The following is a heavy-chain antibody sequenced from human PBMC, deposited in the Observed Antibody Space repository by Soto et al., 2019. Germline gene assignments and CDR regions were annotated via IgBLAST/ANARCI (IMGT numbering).Heavy chain of an antibody. CDR3: ARGLHSSGWYENYYGMDV. J-gene: IGHJ6*02. Sequence: GSLRLSCAASGFTFSSYSMNWVRQAPGKGLEWVSSISSSSSYIYYADSVKGRFTISRDNAKNSLYLQMNSLRAEDTAVYYCARGLHSSGWYENYYGMDVWGQGTTVTVSS. CDR2: ISSSSSYI. V-gene: IGHV3-21*01. D-gene: IGHD6-19*01. CDR1: GFTFSSYS.